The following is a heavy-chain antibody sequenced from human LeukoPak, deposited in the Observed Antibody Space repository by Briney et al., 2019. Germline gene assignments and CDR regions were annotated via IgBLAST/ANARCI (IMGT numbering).Heavy chain of an antibody. J-gene: IGHJ6*02. D-gene: IGHD1-26*01. CDR1: GFTFGSFS. CDR2: ISYDGSNK. Sequence: PGSSLRLSCAATGFTFGSFSMHWVRQVPGKGLEWVAVISYDGSNKYYADSVKGRFTISRDNSKNTLYLQMNSLRTEDTAVYYCAKGRVGANGYYYYGMDVWGQGTTVSVSS. CDR3: AKGRVGANGYYYYGMDV. V-gene: IGHV3-30*18.